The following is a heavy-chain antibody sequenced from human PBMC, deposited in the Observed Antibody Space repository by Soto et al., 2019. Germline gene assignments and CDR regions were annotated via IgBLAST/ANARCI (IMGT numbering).Heavy chain of an antibody. J-gene: IGHJ6*03. CDR3: AINDHYCSSYYYYYYMYV. V-gene: IGHV1-18*01. CDR2: ISAYNGNT. Sequence: ASVKVSCKASGYTFTSYGISWVRQAPGQGLEWMGWISAYNGNTNYAQKLQGRVTMTTDTSTSTAYMELRSLRSDDTAVYYCAINDHYCSSYYYYYYMYVWGKGTTVTVSS. CDR1: GYTFTSYG. D-gene: IGHD6-6*01.